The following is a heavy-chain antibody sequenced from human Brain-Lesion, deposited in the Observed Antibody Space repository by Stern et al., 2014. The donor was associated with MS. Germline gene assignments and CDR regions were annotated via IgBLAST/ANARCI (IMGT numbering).Heavy chain of an antibody. J-gene: IGHJ4*02. V-gene: IGHV4-39*01. CDR1: GGSINTNNYY. D-gene: IGHD4-17*01. CDR2: IYSSGST. CDR3: ARTGDDFGDYSLSY. Sequence: QVQLQESGPGLVKPSETLSLTCTVSGGSINTNNYYWGWIRQPPGKGLEWIGNIYSSGSTFYSPSLNSRVTMSVDPSKNQFSLKLSSVTAADTAVYYCARTGDDFGDYSLSYWGQGTLVTVSS.